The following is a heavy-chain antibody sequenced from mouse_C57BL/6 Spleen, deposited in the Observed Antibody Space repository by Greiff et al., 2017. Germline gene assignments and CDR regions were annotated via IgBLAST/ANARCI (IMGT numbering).Heavy chain of an antibody. V-gene: IGHV1-18*01. CDR3: ATLDVYRYFDV. Sequence: VQLKQSGPELVKPGASVKIPCKASGYTFTDYNMDWVKQSQGKSLEWIGDINPNNGGTIYNQKFKGKATLTVDKSSSTAYMELRSLTSEDTAVYYGATLDVYRYFDVWGTGTTVTVSS. CDR2: INPNNGGT. CDR1: GYTFTDYN. J-gene: IGHJ1*03.